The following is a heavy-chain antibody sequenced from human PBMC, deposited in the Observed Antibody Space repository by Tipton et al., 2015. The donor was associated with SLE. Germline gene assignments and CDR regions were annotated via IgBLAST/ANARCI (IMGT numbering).Heavy chain of an antibody. CDR3: ASSIGSYYGMDV. CDR2: INHSGST. D-gene: IGHD6-6*01. V-gene: IGHV4-34*01. CDR1: GGSFSGYY. J-gene: IGHJ6*02. Sequence: TLSLTCAVYGGSFSGYYWSWIRQPPGKGLEWIGEINHSGSTNYNPSLKSRVTISVDTSKSQFSLNLSSVTAADTAVYYCASSIGSYYGMDVWGQGTTVTVSS.